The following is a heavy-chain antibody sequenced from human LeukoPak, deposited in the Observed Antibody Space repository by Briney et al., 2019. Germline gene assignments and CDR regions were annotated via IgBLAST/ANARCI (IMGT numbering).Heavy chain of an antibody. CDR3: ARGEYSSSWDHYYFDY. CDR1: GYTFTGYY. D-gene: IGHD6-13*01. Sequence: ASVKVSCKASGYTFTGYYMHWVRQAPGQGLEWMGRINPNSGGTNYAQTFQGRVTVTRDTSITTAHLEVSSLRSDDTAVYYCARGEYSSSWDHYYFDYWGQGTLVTVSS. CDR2: INPNSGGT. J-gene: IGHJ4*02. V-gene: IGHV1-2*06.